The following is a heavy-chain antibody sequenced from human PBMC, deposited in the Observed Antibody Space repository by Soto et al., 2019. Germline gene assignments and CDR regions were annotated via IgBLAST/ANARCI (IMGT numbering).Heavy chain of an antibody. J-gene: IGHJ4*02. CDR1: HGSVTSGGYY. CDR2: IYHTGNT. CDR3: ARGRDKYGGHFDY. D-gene: IGHD5-12*01. V-gene: IGHV4-31*11. Sequence: QVQLQESGPGLVKPSQTLSLTCAVSHGSVTSGGYYWSWIRQLPGKGLEWIGQIYHTGNTYYNPSLKTQVSMSVDTSKTQFSVMLSSVTAADTAVYFGARGRDKYGGHFDYWGQGIVVTVSS.